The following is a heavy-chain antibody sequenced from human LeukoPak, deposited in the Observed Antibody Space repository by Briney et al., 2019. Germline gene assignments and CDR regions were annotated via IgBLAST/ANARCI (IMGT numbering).Heavy chain of an antibody. CDR2: IWYDGSNK. D-gene: IGHD2-2*01. V-gene: IGHV3-33*01. CDR1: GFTFSSYG. CDR3: ARRGYCSSTSCLDY. Sequence: GGSLRLSCAASGFTFSSYGMHWVRQAPGKGLEWVAVIWYDGSNKYYADSVKGRFTISRDNSKNTLYLQMNSLRAEDTAVYYCARRGYCSSTSCLDYWGQGTLVTVSS. J-gene: IGHJ4*02.